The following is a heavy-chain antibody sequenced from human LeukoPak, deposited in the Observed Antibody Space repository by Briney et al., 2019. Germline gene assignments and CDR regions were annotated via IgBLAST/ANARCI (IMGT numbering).Heavy chain of an antibody. J-gene: IGHJ4*02. D-gene: IGHD6-19*01. CDR3: AKDYSSGWYDY. Sequence: PGGSVRLSCAGSGFTFSSFAMNWVRQAPGKGLEWVSTISGTGDSTNYADSVKGRFTISRDNSKNTLSLQLNSLRAEDTAVYYCAKDYSSGWYDYWGQGTLVTVSS. CDR1: GFTFSSFA. CDR2: ISGTGDST. V-gene: IGHV3-23*01.